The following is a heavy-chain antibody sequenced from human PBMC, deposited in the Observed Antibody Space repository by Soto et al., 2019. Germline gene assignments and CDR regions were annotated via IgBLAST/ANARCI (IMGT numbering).Heavy chain of an antibody. CDR3: AKDRVIQLLPIWPDP. Sequence: GGSLRLSCAASGFSFNKYGMHWVRQAPGKGLEWVAYVSSDGSNQYYADSVKGRFTISRDNSKSTLYLQLDSLRVDDTAVYYCAKDRVIQLLPIWPDPWGQGTLVTVSS. J-gene: IGHJ5*02. CDR1: GFSFNKYG. V-gene: IGHV3-30*18. D-gene: IGHD2-2*01. CDR2: VSSDGSNQ.